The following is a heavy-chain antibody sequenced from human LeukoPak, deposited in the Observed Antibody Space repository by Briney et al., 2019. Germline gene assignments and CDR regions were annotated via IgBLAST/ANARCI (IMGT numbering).Heavy chain of an antibody. CDR3: ATDRKVGTWDPRFNY. D-gene: IGHD4-23*01. V-gene: IGHV3-7*01. J-gene: IGHJ4*02. Sequence: GGSLRLSCSDFGFTFRDYWMMWVRQAPGKGLEWVGNIRQDDSEKNYVDSVKGRFTISRDNAKSSLYLQMNSLRAEDTAIYYCATDRKVGTWDPRFNYWGQGTLVTVSS. CDR1: GFTFRDYW. CDR2: IRQDDSEK.